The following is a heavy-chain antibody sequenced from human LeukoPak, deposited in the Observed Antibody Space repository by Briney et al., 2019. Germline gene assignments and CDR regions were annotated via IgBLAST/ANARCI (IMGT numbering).Heavy chain of an antibody. CDR1: GGSLSGYY. CDR3: ARMPITYYYGSGSPPNAYYMDV. CDR2: INHSGST. J-gene: IGHJ6*03. V-gene: IGHV4-34*01. D-gene: IGHD3-10*01. Sequence: PSETLSLTCAVYGGSLSGYYWSWIRQPPGKGLEWIGEINHSGSTNYNPSLKSRVTISVDTSKNQFSLKLSSVTAADTAVHYCARMPITYYYGSGSPPNAYYMDVWGKGTTVTISS.